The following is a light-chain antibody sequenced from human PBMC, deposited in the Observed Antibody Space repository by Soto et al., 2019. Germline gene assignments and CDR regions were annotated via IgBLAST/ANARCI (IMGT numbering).Light chain of an antibody. V-gene: IGKV3-20*01. J-gene: IGKJ2*01. CDR3: QQYDDSPPT. CDR2: AAA. Sequence: IVLTQSPGTLSLSPGERATLSCRASQSVSSAFFAWYQQKPGQLLRLLIYAAASRATGIPDRFSGSGSATDFTLTISRLEPEDFAVYYYQQYDDSPPTFGRGTK. CDR1: QSVSSAF.